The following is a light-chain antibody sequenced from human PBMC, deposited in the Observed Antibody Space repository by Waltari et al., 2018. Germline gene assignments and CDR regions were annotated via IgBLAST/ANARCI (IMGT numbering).Light chain of an antibody. Sequence: QSVLTQPPSVSGAPGQRVTISCTGSSSNIGAGYDVHWYQQLPGTAPKLLIYGNSNRHSGVPDRVSGSKSGTSASLAITGLQAEDEADYYCQSYDSSLSGSVVFGGGTKLTVL. CDR2: GNS. V-gene: IGLV1-40*01. CDR3: QSYDSSLSGSVV. CDR1: SSNIGAGYD. J-gene: IGLJ2*01.